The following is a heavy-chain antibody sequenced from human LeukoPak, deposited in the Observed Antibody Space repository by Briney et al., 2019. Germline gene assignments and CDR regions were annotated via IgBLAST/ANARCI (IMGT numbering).Heavy chain of an antibody. V-gene: IGHV3-23*01. Sequence: PGGSLRLSCAASGFTFSSYAMNWVRQAPGKGLEWVSAISGTGDSTYYADSVKGRFTFSRDNSKSTLYLRMNGLRAEDTAVYYCAKGDLPLLYGGAFDYWGQGILVTVSS. CDR1: GFTFSSYA. J-gene: IGHJ4*02. CDR2: ISGTGDST. CDR3: AKGDLPLLYGGAFDY. D-gene: IGHD2-2*02.